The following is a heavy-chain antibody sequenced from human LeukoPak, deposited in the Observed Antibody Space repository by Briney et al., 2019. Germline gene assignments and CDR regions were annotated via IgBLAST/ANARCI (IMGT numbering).Heavy chain of an antibody. V-gene: IGHV4-61*01. Sequence: SETLSLTCTVSGGSISSSSYYWGWIRQPPGKGLEWIGYIYYSGSTNYNPSLKSRVTISVDTSKNQFSLKLSSVTAADTAVYYCAREESYYGMDVWGQGTTVTVSS. CDR1: GGSISSSSYY. CDR2: IYYSGST. CDR3: AREESYYGMDV. J-gene: IGHJ6*02.